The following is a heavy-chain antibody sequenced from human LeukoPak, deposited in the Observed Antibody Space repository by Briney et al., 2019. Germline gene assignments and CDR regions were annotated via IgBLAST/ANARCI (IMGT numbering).Heavy chain of an antibody. CDR1: GFAFSSYS. V-gene: IGHV3-48*01. CDR3: ARMSSGSYLFDY. D-gene: IGHD3-10*01. J-gene: IGHJ4*02. Sequence: GGSLRLSCAASGFAFSSYSMNWVRQAPGKGLEWLSYSSSGSSTIYYADSVKGRFTISKDNAKNSPYLQMNSLRAEDTAVYYCARMSSGSYLFDYWGQGTLVTVSS. CDR2: SSSGSSTI.